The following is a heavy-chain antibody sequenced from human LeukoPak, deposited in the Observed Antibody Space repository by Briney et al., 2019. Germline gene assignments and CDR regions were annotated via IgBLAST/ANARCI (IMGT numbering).Heavy chain of an antibody. D-gene: IGHD1-26*01. CDR2: IYTSGST. CDR3: ARGASGNYHYFDY. V-gene: IGHV4-4*07. CDR1: GGSISSYF. Sequence: SETLSLTCTVSGGSISSYFWSWVRQPAGKGPEWIGRIYTSGSTDYNPSLKSRVTLSVDTSKNQFSLKLSSVTAADTAVYYCARGASGNYHYFDYWGQGTLVTVSS. J-gene: IGHJ4*02.